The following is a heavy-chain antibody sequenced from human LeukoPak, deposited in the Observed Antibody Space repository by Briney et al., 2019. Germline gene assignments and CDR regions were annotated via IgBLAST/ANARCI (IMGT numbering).Heavy chain of an antibody. D-gene: IGHD1-1*01. Sequence: GGSLRLSCAASGFTFSSYSMNWVRQAPGKGLEWVSSISSSSSYIYYADSVKGRFTISRDNAKNSLYLQMNSLRAEDTAVYYCARSNNWNDEGNWFDPWGRGTLVTVSS. CDR1: GFTFSSYS. J-gene: IGHJ5*02. CDR3: ARSNNWNDEGNWFDP. CDR2: ISSSSSYI. V-gene: IGHV3-21*01.